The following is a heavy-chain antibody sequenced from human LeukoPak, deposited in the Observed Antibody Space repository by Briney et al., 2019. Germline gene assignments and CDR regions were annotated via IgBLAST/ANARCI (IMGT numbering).Heavy chain of an antibody. J-gene: IGHJ6*02. CDR2: IISKAYGGTT. Sequence: PGRSLRLSCTASGFTFGDYAMSWVRQAPGKGLEWVGFIISKAYGGTTEYAASVKGRFTISRDDSKSIAYLQMNSLKTEDTAVYYCTLGATYYYGMDVWGQGTTVTVSS. D-gene: IGHD1-26*01. V-gene: IGHV3-49*04. CDR3: TLGATYYYGMDV. CDR1: GFTFGDYA.